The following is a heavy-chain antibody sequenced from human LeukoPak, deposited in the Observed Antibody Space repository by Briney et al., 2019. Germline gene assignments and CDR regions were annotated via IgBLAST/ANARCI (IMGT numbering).Heavy chain of an antibody. CDR2: TYFRSKWYN. V-gene: IGHV6-1*01. CDR1: GDSFSSNSAA. D-gene: IGHD3/OR15-3a*01. J-gene: IGHJ4*02. Sequence: SQTLSLTCAISGDSFSSNSAAWNWHRRSPSRGLEWLGRTYFRSKWYNDYVVSVKSRITINPDTSKNQFSLHLNSVTPEDTALYYCARGTGTFDYWGQGTLVTVSS. CDR3: ARGTGTFDY.